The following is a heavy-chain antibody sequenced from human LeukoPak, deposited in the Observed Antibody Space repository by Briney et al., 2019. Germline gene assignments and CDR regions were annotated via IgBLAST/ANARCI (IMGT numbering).Heavy chain of an antibody. CDR2: VKQDGSEK. CDR3: ARIKEYGFDI. J-gene: IGHJ3*02. CDR1: GFTFSSYA. V-gene: IGHV3-7*01. D-gene: IGHD3-10*01. Sequence: GGSLRLSCAASGFTFSSYAMSWVRQAPGKGLEWVANVKQDGSEKYYLDSVKGRFTISRDNAKNSLYLQMNSLRAEDTAVYSCARIKEYGFDIWGQGTMVTVSS.